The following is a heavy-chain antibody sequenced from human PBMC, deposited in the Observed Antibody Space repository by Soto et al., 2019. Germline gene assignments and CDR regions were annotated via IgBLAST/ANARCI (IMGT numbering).Heavy chain of an antibody. CDR2: INWNTVNI. Sequence: PGGSLRLSCTASGFTFDDFAMRWVRQVPGKGLEWVSGINWNTVNIAYADSVKGRFTISRDNGKNSLYLQMNSLKTEDTALYYCARGSHSDYGDYGYFEFWGQGALVTVPQ. V-gene: IGHV3-9*01. CDR1: GFTFDDFA. CDR3: ARGSHSDYGDYGYFEF. J-gene: IGHJ4*02. D-gene: IGHD4-17*01.